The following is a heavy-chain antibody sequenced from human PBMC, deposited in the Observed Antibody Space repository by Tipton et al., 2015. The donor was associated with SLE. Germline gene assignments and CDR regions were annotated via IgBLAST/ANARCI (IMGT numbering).Heavy chain of an antibody. CDR2: INHSGST. Sequence: TLSLTCAVYGGSFSGYYWSWIRQPPGKGLEWIGEINHSGSTNYNPSLKSRVTMSVDTSKNQFSLKLSSVTAADTAIYYCARDRFGYNFFDPWGQGTLVTVSS. CDR3: ARDRFGYNFFDP. D-gene: IGHD3-16*01. J-gene: IGHJ5*02. V-gene: IGHV4-34*01. CDR1: GGSFSGYY.